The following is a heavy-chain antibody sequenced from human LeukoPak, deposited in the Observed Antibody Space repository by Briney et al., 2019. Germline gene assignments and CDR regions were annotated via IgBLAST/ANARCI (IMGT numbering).Heavy chain of an antibody. J-gene: IGHJ4*02. CDR2: IYYSGST. D-gene: IGHD6-19*01. CDR3: AGSSGWSVVYIY. Sequence: PLQTLSLTCTVSGGSISSDAYVWNWIRQHPGKGLEWIGYIYYSGSTNYNPSLKSRVTISVDTSKNQFSLKLSSVTAADTAVYYCAGSSGWSVVYIYWGQGTLVTVSS. CDR1: GGSISSDAYV. V-gene: IGHV4-61*08.